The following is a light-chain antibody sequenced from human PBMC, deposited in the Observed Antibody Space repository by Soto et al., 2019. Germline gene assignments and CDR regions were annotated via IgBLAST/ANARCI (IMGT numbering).Light chain of an antibody. CDR3: QQYHNYPRT. V-gene: IGKV1-5*01. J-gene: IGKJ1*01. CDR1: ESIRTW. CDR2: DAS. Sequence: DIQMTQSPSTLSASIGDRVTITCRASESIRTWLAWYQHKPGKAPKFLIYDASSLESGVPSRFSGSGFGTEFTLTISNLQPDDFATYFCQQYHNYPRTFGQGTKVEIK.